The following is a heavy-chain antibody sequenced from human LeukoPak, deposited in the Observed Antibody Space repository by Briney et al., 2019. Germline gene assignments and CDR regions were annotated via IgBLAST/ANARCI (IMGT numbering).Heavy chain of an antibody. CDR3: ARESYYYGSGAYDP. J-gene: IGHJ5*02. V-gene: IGHV3-11*01. D-gene: IGHD3-10*01. CDR2: SSTSGSTI. CDR1: GFTFSSYW. Sequence: GGSLRLSCAASGFTFSSYWMSWIRQAPGKGLEWLSYSSTSGSTISYADSVKGRFTISRDNAKNSLYLQMNSLRAEDTAVYYCARESYYYGSGAYDPWGQGTLVTVSS.